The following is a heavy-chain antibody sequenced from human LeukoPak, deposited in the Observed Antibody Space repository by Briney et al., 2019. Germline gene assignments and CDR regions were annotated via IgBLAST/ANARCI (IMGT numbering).Heavy chain of an antibody. Sequence: ASVKVSCKASGYTFTGYYMHWVRQAPGQGLEWMGWINPNSGGTNYAQKFQGRVTMTRDTSISTAYMELSRLRSDDTAVYYCARGGGAGQSGSYYYYGMDVWGQGTTVTVSS. CDR2: INPNSGGT. V-gene: IGHV1-2*02. CDR1: GYTFTGYY. J-gene: IGHJ6*02. CDR3: ARGGGAGQSGSYYYYGMDV. D-gene: IGHD1-26*01.